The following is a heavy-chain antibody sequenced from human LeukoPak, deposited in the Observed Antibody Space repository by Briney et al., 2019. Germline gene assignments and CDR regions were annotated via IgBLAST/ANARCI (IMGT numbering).Heavy chain of an antibody. Sequence: SETLSLTCDVSGGSISSGLYSWSWIRQPLGKGLEWIGYIYHTGSTYYNPTLKSRVTISVDTSKNQFSLRLSSVTAADTAVYYCARLQYCSGTSCYWFDPWGQGTLVTVSS. CDR1: GGSISSGLYS. V-gene: IGHV4-30-2*01. J-gene: IGHJ5*02. D-gene: IGHD2-2*01. CDR3: ARLQYCSGTSCYWFDP. CDR2: IYHTGST.